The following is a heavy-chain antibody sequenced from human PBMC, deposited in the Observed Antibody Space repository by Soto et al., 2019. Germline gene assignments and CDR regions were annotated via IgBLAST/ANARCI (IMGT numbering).Heavy chain of an antibody. CDR3: ARLDYGDYGWYFDY. CDR1: GGSISSSSYY. D-gene: IGHD4-17*01. J-gene: IGHJ4*02. Sequence: SETLSLTCTVSGGSISSSSYYWGWIRQPPGKGLEWIGSIYYSGSTYYNPSLKSRVTISVDTSKNQFSLKLSSVTAADTAVHYCARLDYGDYGWYFDYWGQGTLVTVSS. CDR2: IYYSGST. V-gene: IGHV4-39*01.